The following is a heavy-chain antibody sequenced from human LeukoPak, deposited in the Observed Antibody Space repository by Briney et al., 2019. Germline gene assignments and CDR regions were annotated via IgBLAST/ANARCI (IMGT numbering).Heavy chain of an antibody. D-gene: IGHD4-23*01. CDR3: ARLSRTVGRDACDI. V-gene: IGHV4-59*01. CDR1: GGSISSYY. CDR2: IYYSGST. Sequence: SETLSLTCTVSGGSISSYYCSWIRQPPGKGLEWIGYIYYSGSTNYNPSLKSRVTISVDTSKNQFSLKLSSVTAADTAVYYCARLSRTVGRDACDIWGQGTMVTVSS. J-gene: IGHJ3*02.